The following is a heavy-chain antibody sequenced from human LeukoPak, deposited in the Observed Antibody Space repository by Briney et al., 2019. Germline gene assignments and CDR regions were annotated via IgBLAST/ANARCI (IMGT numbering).Heavy chain of an antibody. CDR3: ARVGVLVIVPAAFDY. D-gene: IGHD5-12*01. V-gene: IGHV5-51*01. CDR1: GDNFNNYW. CDR2: IYPGDSDS. J-gene: IGHJ4*02. Sequence: GESLKISCKGSGDNFNNYWIAWVRQTPGKGLEWMGIIYPGDSDSKYNPSFQGQVTISADKSISTAYLQWSSLEASDTGMYYCARVGVLVIVPAAFDYWGQGTLVTASS.